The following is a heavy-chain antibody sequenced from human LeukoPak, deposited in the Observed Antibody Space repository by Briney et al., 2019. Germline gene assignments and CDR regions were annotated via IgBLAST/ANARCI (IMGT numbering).Heavy chain of an antibody. V-gene: IGHV3-48*03. CDR2: ISSSGSTI. Sequence: GGSLRLSCAASGFTFSSYEMNWVRQAPGKGLEWLSYISSSGSTISYADSVKGRFTISRDNAKNSLYLQMNSLRAEDTAVYYCARGPMVRTNLFDYWGQGTLVTVSS. CDR3: ARGPMVRTNLFDY. CDR1: GFTFSSYE. J-gene: IGHJ4*02. D-gene: IGHD3-10*01.